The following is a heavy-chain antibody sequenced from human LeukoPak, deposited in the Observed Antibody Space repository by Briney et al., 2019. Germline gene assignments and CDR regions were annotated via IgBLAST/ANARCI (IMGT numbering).Heavy chain of an antibody. D-gene: IGHD2-2*01. Sequence: ASVKVSCKTSGYFFSHYGISWVRQAPGQGPEWRGWISGFNDNTNYAQRVQGRVTMTTDRAASTAYMELRSLRSDDTAVYYCARDQCSSTSCYVGVGIFDYWGQGTLVTVSS. J-gene: IGHJ4*02. CDR2: ISGFNDNT. CDR3: ARDQCSSTSCYVGVGIFDY. CDR1: GYFFSHYG. V-gene: IGHV1-18*01.